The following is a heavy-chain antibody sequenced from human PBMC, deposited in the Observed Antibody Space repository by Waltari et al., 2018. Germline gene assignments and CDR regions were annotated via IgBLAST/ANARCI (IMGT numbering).Heavy chain of an antibody. Sequence: EVQLVQSGAEVKKPGESLKISCKGSGYSFTTYWIGRLRQMPGKGLEWMGIIYPGDSDTRYSPSFQGQVTISADESISTAYLQWSSLKASDTAMYYCARLLGYSYEPRYYMDVWGRGTTVTVPS. CDR2: IYPGDSDT. V-gene: IGHV5-51*01. CDR3: ARLLGYSYEPRYYMDV. D-gene: IGHD5-18*01. CDR1: GYSFTTYW. J-gene: IGHJ6*03.